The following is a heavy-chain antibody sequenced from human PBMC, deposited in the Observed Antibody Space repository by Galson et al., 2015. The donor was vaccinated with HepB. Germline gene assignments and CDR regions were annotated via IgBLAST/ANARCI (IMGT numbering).Heavy chain of an antibody. CDR3: ARAPGIAAPPVN. Sequence: LRLSCAASGFTFSSYAMHWVRQASGKGLEWVAVISYDGSNKYYADSVKGRFTISRDNSKNTLYLQMNSLRAEDTAVYYCARAPGIAAPPVNWGQGTLVTVSS. CDR1: GFTFSSYA. J-gene: IGHJ4*02. V-gene: IGHV3-30-3*01. CDR2: ISYDGSNK. D-gene: IGHD6-13*01.